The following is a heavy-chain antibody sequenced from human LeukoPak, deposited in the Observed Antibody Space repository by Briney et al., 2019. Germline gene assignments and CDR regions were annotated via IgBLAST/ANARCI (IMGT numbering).Heavy chain of an antibody. CDR1: GGSINNGGYY. CDR2: IYYSGSS. V-gene: IGHV4-31*03. J-gene: IGHJ4*02. Sequence: SETLSLTCTVSGGSINNGGYYWSWIRQHPGKGLEWIGYIYYSGSSYYNPSLRSRVTISVDTSKNEVSLKLSSVTAADTAVYYRGREGGGTELYYFDYWGQGTLVTVSS. D-gene: IGHD3-16*01. CDR3: GREGGGTELYYFDY.